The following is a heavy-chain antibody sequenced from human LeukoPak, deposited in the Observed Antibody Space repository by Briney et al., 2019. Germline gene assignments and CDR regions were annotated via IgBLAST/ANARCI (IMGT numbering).Heavy chain of an antibody. D-gene: IGHD3-16*01. CDR2: IYCSGST. V-gene: IGHV4-59*01. J-gene: IGHJ4*02. CDR1: GGSISSYY. Sequence: PSETLSLTCTVSGGSISSYYWSWIRQPPGKGLEWIGYIYCSGSTNYNPSLKSRVTISVDTSKNQFSLKLSSVTAADTAVYYCARVLRLGEFVDYWGQGTLVTVSS. CDR3: ARVLRLGEFVDY.